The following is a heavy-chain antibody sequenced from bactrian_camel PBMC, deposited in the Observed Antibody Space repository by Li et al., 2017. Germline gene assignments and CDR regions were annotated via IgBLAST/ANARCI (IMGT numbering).Heavy chain of an antibody. V-gene: IGHV3S53*01. CDR3: AAGYALSVSGFPDAADFRY. CDR2: IDDDGTT. J-gene: IGHJ6*01. CDR1: GYTSRKIC. D-gene: IGHD5*01. Sequence: HVQLVESGGGSVQPGGSLRLSCASSGYTSRKICMGWFRQAGGGKEREGVATIDDDGTTRYAESVKGRFAISKDHANNTVYLQMHSLRHEDSAMYYCAAGYALSVSGFPDAADFRYWGQGTQVTVS.